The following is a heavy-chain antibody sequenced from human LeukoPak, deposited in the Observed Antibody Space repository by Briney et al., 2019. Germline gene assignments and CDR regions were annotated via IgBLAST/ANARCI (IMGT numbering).Heavy chain of an antibody. CDR1: GFTFRSYA. J-gene: IGHJ2*01. CDR2: ISGGDVTT. CDR3: AKPSGRVRGWYFDL. V-gene: IGHV3-23*01. Sequence: GGSLRLSCAAAGFTFRSYAMSWVRQAPGKGLQWVSSISGGDVTTSYADSVKGRFIISRDNSKNTLYLDMDSLRAEDTAIYYCAKPSGRVRGWYFDLWGRGTVVTVSS. D-gene: IGHD3-10*02.